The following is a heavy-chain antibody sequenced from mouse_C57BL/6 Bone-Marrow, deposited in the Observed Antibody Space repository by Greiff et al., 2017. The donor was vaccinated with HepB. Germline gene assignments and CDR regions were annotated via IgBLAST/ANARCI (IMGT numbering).Heavy chain of an antibody. V-gene: IGHV1-69*01. CDR3: AREWPYSNFAGFAY. CDR1: GYTFTSYW. Sequence: QVQLQQPGAELVMPGASVKLSCKASGYTFTSYWMHWVKQRPGQGLEWIGEIDPSDSYTNYNQKFKGKPTSTVDKSSSTAYMQLSSLTSEDSAVYYCAREWPYSNFAGFAYWGQGTLVTVSA. J-gene: IGHJ3*01. CDR2: IDPSDSYT. D-gene: IGHD2-5*01.